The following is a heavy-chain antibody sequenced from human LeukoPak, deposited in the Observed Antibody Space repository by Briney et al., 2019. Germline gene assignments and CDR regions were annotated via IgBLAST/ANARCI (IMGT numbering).Heavy chain of an antibody. CDR1: GITFSGYS. J-gene: IGHJ4*02. Sequence: PGVSLRLSCVVSGITFSGYSMIWVRQAPGKGLEWLSFMTTSGNTIFYAESVKDRFTISRDNAKKSLSLQMNSLRDEDTAVYYCARVGGATAVTMYFEYWGQGTLVTVSS. CDR3: ARVGGATAVTMYFEY. V-gene: IGHV3-48*02. CDR2: MTTSGNTI. D-gene: IGHD1-26*01.